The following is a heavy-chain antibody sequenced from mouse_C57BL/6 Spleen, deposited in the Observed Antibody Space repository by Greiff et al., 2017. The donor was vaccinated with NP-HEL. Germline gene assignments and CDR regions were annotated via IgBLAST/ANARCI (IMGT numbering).Heavy chain of an antibody. J-gene: IGHJ1*03. D-gene: IGHD1-1*01. V-gene: IGHV1-59*01. Sequence: QVQLQQPGAELVRPGTSVKLSCKASGYTFTSYWMHWVKQRPGQGLEWIGVIDPSDSYTNYNQKFKGKATLTVDTSSSTAYMQLSSLTSEDSAVYYCARITTVSRYFDVWGTGTTVTVSS. CDR2: IDPSDSYT. CDR1: GYTFTSYW. CDR3: ARITTVSRYFDV.